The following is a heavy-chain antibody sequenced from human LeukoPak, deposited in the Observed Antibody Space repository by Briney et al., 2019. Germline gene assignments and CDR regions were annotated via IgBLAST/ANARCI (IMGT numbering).Heavy chain of an antibody. Sequence: ASVKVSCKASGYTFTSYAMNWVRQAPGQGLEWMGWINTNTGNPTYAQGFTGRFVFSSDTSVSTAYLQISSLKAEDTAVYYCARVGACTNGVCPYYFDYWGQGTLVTVSS. V-gene: IGHV7-4-1*02. D-gene: IGHD2-8*01. CDR2: INTNTGNP. J-gene: IGHJ4*02. CDR3: ARVGACTNGVCPYYFDY. CDR1: GYTFTSYA.